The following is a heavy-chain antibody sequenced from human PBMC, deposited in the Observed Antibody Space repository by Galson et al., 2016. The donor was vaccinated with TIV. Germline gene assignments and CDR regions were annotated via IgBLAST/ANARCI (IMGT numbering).Heavy chain of an antibody. CDR1: GDSISRTSYF. CDR2: DFYSGST. Sequence: ETLSLTCTVSGDSISRTSYFWGWIRQSPGKGLEWIGSDFYSGSTFYSGNIYYTPSLKSRLTITVDTSQNQFSLRLSSVTAADPAVYSCARHSGAVAGYDYGMDVWGQGTTVTVSS. D-gene: IGHD6-19*01. CDR3: ARHSGAVAGYDYGMDV. J-gene: IGHJ6*02. V-gene: IGHV4-39*01.